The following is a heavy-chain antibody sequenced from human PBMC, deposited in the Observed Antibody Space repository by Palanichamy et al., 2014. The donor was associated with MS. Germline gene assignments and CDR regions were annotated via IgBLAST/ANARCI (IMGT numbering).Heavy chain of an antibody. CDR3: ALDRSKNMATVNEKGLDS. Sequence: EVQLVQSGAEVKKPGATVKISCKLSGYTFSASYIHWVQQAPGKGLEWMGLVDPEDGVAMYAEKFEGRFTISADPSTDTAFMELSNLRSEDTAMYYCALDRSKNMATVNEKGLDSWGQGSLVTVSS. D-gene: IGHD5-24*01. CDR2: VDPEDGVA. V-gene: IGHV1-69-2*01. J-gene: IGHJ4*02. CDR1: GYTFSASY.